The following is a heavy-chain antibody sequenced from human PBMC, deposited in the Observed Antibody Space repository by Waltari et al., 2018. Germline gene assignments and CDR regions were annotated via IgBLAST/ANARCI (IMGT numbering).Heavy chain of an antibody. J-gene: IGHJ4*02. CDR2: IYSGGST. D-gene: IGHD1-1*01. CDR3: AKVDNVGLNNY. CDR1: GFPVGNNF. V-gene: IGHV3-53*01. Sequence: EVQLVESGGDLIPPGGSLRLSCAASGFPVGNNFMGWVRQAPGKGLEWVSVIYSGGSTNYIDSVRGRFTISRDSSKNTLYLQMNSLRAEDTAVYYCAKVDNVGLNNYWGQGTLVTVSS.